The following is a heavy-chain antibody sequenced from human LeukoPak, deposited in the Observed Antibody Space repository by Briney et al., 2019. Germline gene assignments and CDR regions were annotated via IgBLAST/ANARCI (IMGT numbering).Heavy chain of an antibody. J-gene: IGHJ4*02. V-gene: IGHV4-38-2*01. Sequence: SETLSLTCSASGYSFTSGHYWGWIRQPPGKGLEWIANIYHTGSAHYNPSLRSRFTISVDTSKNQFSLKLSSVTAADTAVYYCARYCTSTTCILRGFDYWGQGTLVTVSS. CDR2: IYHTGSA. CDR3: ARYCTSTTCILRGFDY. D-gene: IGHD2-2*01. CDR1: GYSFTSGHY.